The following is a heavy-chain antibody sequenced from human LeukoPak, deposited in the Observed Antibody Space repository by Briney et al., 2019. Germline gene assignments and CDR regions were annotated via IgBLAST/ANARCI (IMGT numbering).Heavy chain of an antibody. CDR2: IKQDGSEK. Sequence: GGSLRLSCAASGFTFSSHWMSWVRQAPGKGLEWVANIKQDGSEKYYVDSVKGRFTISRDNAKNSLYLQMNSLRAEDTAVYYCAREGGGIAAAVDYWGQGTLVTVSS. V-gene: IGHV3-7*01. D-gene: IGHD6-13*01. CDR1: GFTFSSHW. CDR3: AREGGGIAAAVDY. J-gene: IGHJ4*02.